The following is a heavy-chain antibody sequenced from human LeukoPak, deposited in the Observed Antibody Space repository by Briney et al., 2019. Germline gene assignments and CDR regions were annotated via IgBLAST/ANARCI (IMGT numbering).Heavy chain of an antibody. CDR3: ARDRGYYDSSGRARFDP. CDR1: GDSISTYY. Sequence: SETLSLTCTVSGDSISTYYWSWIRQPPGKGLEWIGYIYYSGSTNYNPSLKSRVTISVDTSKNQFSLKLSSVTAADTAVYYCARDRGYYDSSGRARFDPWGQGTLVTVSS. V-gene: IGHV4-59*01. D-gene: IGHD3-22*01. CDR2: IYYSGST. J-gene: IGHJ5*02.